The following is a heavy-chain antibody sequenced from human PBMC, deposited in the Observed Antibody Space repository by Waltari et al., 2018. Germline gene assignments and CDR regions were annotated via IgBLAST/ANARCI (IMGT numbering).Heavy chain of an antibody. J-gene: IGHJ3*02. V-gene: IGHV3-30*02. CDR3: AKSRFPTSLSAFDI. CDR1: GFTFSSDG. CDR2: IRYDGSNK. D-gene: IGHD5-12*01. Sequence: QVQLVESGGGVVQPGGSLRLSCAASGFTFSSDGMHWVRQAPGKGLEWVAFIRYDGSNKYYADSVKGRFTISRDNSKNTLYLQMNSLRAEDTAVYYCAKSRFPTSLSAFDIWGQGTMVTVSS.